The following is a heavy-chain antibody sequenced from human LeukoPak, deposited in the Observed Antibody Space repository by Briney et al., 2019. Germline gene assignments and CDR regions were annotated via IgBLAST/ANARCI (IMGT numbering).Heavy chain of an antibody. CDR1: GDSITPYY. CDR2: VYYSGST. D-gene: IGHD2-2*01. V-gene: IGHV4-59*12. Sequence: SETLSLTCTVSGDSITPYYWTWIRQPPGKGLEWIGYVYYSGSTNYNPSLKSRVTISVDTSKNQFSLNLSSVTAADTAVYFCARDEGSSYPFDYWGQGTLVTVSS. CDR3: ARDEGSSYPFDY. J-gene: IGHJ4*02.